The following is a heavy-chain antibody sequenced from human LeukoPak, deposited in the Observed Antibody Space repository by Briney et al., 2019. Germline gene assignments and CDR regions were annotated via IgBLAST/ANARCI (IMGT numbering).Heavy chain of an antibody. CDR3: ARTGIAVAVPMDV. Sequence: GGSLRLSCAASGFTFSSYGMHWVRQAPGKGLEWVAFIRYDGSNKYYADSVKGRFTISRDNSKNTLYLQMNSLRAEDTAVYYCARTGIAVAVPMDVWGKGTTVTVSS. V-gene: IGHV3-30*02. J-gene: IGHJ6*03. D-gene: IGHD6-19*01. CDR2: IRYDGSNK. CDR1: GFTFSSYG.